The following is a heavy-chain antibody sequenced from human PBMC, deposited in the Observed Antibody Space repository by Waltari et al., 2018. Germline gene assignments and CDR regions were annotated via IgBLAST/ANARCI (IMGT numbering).Heavy chain of an antibody. CDR3: ASPSGDYYDSRAAFDI. CDR2: IYYSGST. J-gene: IGHJ3*02. Sequence: QLQLQESGPGLVKPSETLSLTCTVSGGSISSSSQYWGWIRQPPGKGLEWIGSIYYSGSTYYNPSLKSRVTISVDTSKNQFSLKLSSVTAADTAVYYCASPSGDYYDSRAAFDIWGQGTMVTVSS. D-gene: IGHD3-22*01. CDR1: GGSISSSSQY. V-gene: IGHV4-39*01.